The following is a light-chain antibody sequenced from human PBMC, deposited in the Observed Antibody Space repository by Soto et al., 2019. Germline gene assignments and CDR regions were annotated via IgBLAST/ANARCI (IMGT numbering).Light chain of an antibody. CDR2: LGS. CDR3: MQALHTPAT. CDR1: QSLLHSNGFNY. Sequence: DIVMTQSPLSLPVSPGEPASISCRSSQSLLHSNGFNYLDWYLQKPGQSPQLLIYLGSNRASGVXDXXSGSGSGTDFTLKISGVEAEDVGVYYCMQALHTPATFGQGTKLEIK. J-gene: IGKJ2*01. V-gene: IGKV2-28*01.